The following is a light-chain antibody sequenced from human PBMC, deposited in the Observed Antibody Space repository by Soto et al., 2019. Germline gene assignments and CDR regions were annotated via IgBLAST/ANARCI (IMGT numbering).Light chain of an antibody. CDR2: AAS. Sequence: DIQMTQSPSSVSASVGDRVTITCRASQAISTWLAWYQQKPGKAPKLLIYAASNLQTGATSRLSGSGSGTDFTLTISSLQPEDVATYYCQQANSFPRTLGQGTKVEIK. V-gene: IGKV1D-12*01. CDR3: QQANSFPRT. CDR1: QAISTW. J-gene: IGKJ1*01.